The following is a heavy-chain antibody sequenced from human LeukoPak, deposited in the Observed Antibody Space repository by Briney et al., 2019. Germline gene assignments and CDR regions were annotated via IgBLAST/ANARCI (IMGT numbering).Heavy chain of an antibody. D-gene: IGHD5-12*01. CDR3: AKGFAPTFSGYDGFDY. CDR2: ISYDGSNK. Sequence: GGSLRLSCAASGFTFSSYGMHWVRQAPGKGLEWVAVISYDGSNKYYADSVKGRFTISRDNSKNTLYLQMNSLRAEDTAVYYCAKGFAPTFSGYDGFDYWGQGTLVTVSS. CDR1: GFTFSSYG. V-gene: IGHV3-30*18. J-gene: IGHJ4*02.